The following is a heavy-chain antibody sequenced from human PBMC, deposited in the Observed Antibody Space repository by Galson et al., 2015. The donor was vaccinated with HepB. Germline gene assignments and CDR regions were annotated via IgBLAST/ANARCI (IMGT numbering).Heavy chain of an antibody. D-gene: IGHD6-13*01. CDR1: GGSISSYY. Sequence: ETLSLTCTVSGGSISSYYWSWIRQPPGKGLEWIGYIYYSGSTNYNPSLKSRVTISVDTSENQFSLKLSSVTAADTAVYYCARLDAGSSWEFDYWGQGTLVTVSS. J-gene: IGHJ4*02. V-gene: IGHV4-59*08. CDR3: ARLDAGSSWEFDY. CDR2: IYYSGST.